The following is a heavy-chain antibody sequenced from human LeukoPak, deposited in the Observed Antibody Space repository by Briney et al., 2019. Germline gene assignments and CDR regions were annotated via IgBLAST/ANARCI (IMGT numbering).Heavy chain of an antibody. V-gene: IGHV3-30*01. D-gene: IGHD5-12*01. CDR1: GFTFSSYA. J-gene: IGHJ4*02. CDR2: ISYDGSNK. Sequence: GGSLRLSCAASGFTFSSYAMHWVRQAPGKGLEWVAVISYDGSNKYYADSVKGRFTISRDNSKNTLYLQMNSLRAEDTAVYYCARGPTSLVATIHGLFDYWGQGTLVTVSS. CDR3: ARGPTSLVATIHGLFDY.